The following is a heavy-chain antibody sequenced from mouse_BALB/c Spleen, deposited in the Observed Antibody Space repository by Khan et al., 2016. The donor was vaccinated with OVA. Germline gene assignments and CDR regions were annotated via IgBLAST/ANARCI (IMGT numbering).Heavy chain of an antibody. Sequence: EVELVESGGGLVQPGGSRKLSCAASGFTFIDYGMAWVRQTPGKGPEWIAFISSVAYSIYYADTVTGRFTISRENAKNTLYLEMSSLRSDATAIDKCVRGRFAYWGQGTLVTVSA. V-gene: IGHV5-15*02. J-gene: IGHJ3*01. CDR1: GFTFIDYG. CDR2: ISSVAYSI. CDR3: VRGRFAY.